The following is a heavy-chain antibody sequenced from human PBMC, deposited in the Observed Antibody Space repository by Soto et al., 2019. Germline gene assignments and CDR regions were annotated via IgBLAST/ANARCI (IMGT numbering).Heavy chain of an antibody. CDR2: ISSDGSHQ. CDR1: GFTFRVSA. Sequence: QVQVVESGGGVVQPGTSLRLSCAASGFTFRVSAIHWVRQAPGKGLEWVAVISSDGSHQYYADSVRGRFTISRDNPKNTLYLQMNSLRAEDTAVYYCARPYCRSTRCYLYYYGMDVWGPGTTVTVSS. V-gene: IGHV3-30-3*01. D-gene: IGHD2-2*01. J-gene: IGHJ6*02. CDR3: ARPYCRSTRCYLYYYGMDV.